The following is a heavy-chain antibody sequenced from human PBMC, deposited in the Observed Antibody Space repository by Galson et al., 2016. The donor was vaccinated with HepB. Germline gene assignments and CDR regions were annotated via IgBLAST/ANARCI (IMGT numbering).Heavy chain of an antibody. CDR2: IDWDDDK. CDR3: ARSTIFGAVTHFDY. J-gene: IGHJ4*02. D-gene: IGHD3-3*01. Sequence: PALVKPTQTLTLTCTFSGFSLSTSGMCVSWIRQPPGKALEWLTLIDWDDDKYYSTSLKTRLTISRDTSKNQVVLTMTNMDPVDTATYYCARSTIFGAVTHFDYWGQGTLVTVSS. CDR1: GFSLSTSGMC. V-gene: IGHV2-70*13.